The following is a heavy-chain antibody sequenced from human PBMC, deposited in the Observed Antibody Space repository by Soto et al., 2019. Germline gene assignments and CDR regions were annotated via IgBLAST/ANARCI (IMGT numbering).Heavy chain of an antibody. V-gene: IGHV1-18*01. CDR1: GYPFTRYG. J-gene: IGHJ6*02. CDR2: INTYNGNT. CDR3: AMVDVYVTPSPQDV. Sequence: ASAKFSCKASGYPFTRYGIAWVRQAPGQGIEWMGWINTYNGNTNYAQNVQGRVTLHTDTSTSTAYMELRSLRSNDTAIYYCAMVDVYVTPSPQDVWGQGTTVTV. D-gene: IGHD3-16*01.